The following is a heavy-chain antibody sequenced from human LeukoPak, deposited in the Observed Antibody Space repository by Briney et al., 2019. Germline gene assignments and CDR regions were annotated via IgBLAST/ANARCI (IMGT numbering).Heavy chain of an antibody. Sequence: SGGSLRLSCAASGFTFSSYSMNWVRQAPGKGLEWVSYIIGSSTTIYYADSVKGRFTISRDNAKNSLYLQMNSLRDEDTAVYYCARESGYYYGSAGDYFDYWGQGTLVTVSS. CDR2: IIGSSTTI. D-gene: IGHD3-10*01. V-gene: IGHV3-48*02. CDR3: ARESGYYYGSAGDYFDY. CDR1: GFTFSSYS. J-gene: IGHJ4*02.